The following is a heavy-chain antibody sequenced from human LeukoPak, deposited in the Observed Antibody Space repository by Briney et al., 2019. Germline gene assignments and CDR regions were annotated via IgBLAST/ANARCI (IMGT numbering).Heavy chain of an antibody. D-gene: IGHD3-10*01. J-gene: IGHJ4*01. CDR1: GDSISSTSYY. CDR2: IYNSGTT. CDR3: ASRVYGLGSFNY. V-gene: IGHV4-39*01. Sequence: PSETLSLTCTVSGDSISSTSYYWDWIRQPPGKGLEWIGSIYNSGTTYYNPSLKCRVTISVDTSKNQFSLKVSSVTAADTAVYYCASRVYGLGSFNYWGQGTLVTVSS.